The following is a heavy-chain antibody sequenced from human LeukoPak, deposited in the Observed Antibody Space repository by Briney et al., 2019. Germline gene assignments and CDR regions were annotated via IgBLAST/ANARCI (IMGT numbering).Heavy chain of an antibody. Sequence: GGSLRLSCAASGFTFSSYSMNWVRQAPGKGLEWVSSISSSSSYIYYADSVKGRFTISRDNAKNSLYLQMNSLRAEDTAVYYRGRAPPGFGLSHDYWGQGTLVTVSS. CDR3: GRAPPGFGLSHDY. CDR1: GFTFSSYS. D-gene: IGHD3-10*01. J-gene: IGHJ4*02. V-gene: IGHV3-21*01. CDR2: ISSSSSYI.